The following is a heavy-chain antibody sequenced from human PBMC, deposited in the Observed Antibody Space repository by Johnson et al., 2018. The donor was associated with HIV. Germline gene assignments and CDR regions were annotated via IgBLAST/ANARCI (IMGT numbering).Heavy chain of an antibody. CDR1: GFTFSSYA. CDR3: VQEPRPPNAFDI. D-gene: IGHD1-26*01. J-gene: IGHJ3*02. V-gene: IGHV3-30-3*01. Sequence: QVQLVESGGGVVQPGRSLRLSCAASGFTFSSYAMHWVRQAPGKGLEWVAVISYAGSNKYYADSGKGRFTISRDNSKNTVYLQMNSLRAEGTAVYSCVQEPRPPNAFDIWGQGTMVTVSS. CDR2: ISYAGSNK.